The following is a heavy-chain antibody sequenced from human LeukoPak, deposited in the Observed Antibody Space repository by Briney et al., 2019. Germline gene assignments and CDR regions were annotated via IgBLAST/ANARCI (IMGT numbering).Heavy chain of an antibody. Sequence: PGGSLRLSCAASGFTFSRYWMYWVRQAPGKGLEWVASIKLDGSEQYYVDSVKGRFTISRDNAKSSLYLQMNSLRSEDTDVYYCARAPARARLDYWGHGTLVTVSS. V-gene: IGHV3-7*01. J-gene: IGHJ4*01. CDR2: IKLDGSEQ. CDR3: ARAPARARLDY. D-gene: IGHD6-6*01. CDR1: GFTFSRYW.